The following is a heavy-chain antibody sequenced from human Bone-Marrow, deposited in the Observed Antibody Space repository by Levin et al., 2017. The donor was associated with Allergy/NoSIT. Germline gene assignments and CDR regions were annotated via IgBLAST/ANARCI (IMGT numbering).Heavy chain of an antibody. D-gene: IGHD2-15*01. Sequence: GGSLRLSCTASGFTFSDYGMYWVRQAPGKGLEWVAAIWYDGSDKQYADSVKGRFTISRDNSKNTLYLEMNSLRAEDTAVYYCAREGYCSGTTCYEVGAGGYYYYYMDVWGKGTTVTVSS. CDR2: IWYDGSDK. J-gene: IGHJ6*03. CDR3: AREGYCSGTTCYEVGAGGYYYYYMDV. V-gene: IGHV3-33*01. CDR1: GFTFSDYG.